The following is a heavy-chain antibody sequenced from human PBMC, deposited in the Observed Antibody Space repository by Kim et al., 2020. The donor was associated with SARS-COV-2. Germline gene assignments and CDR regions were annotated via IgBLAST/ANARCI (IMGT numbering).Heavy chain of an antibody. V-gene: IGHV3-7*03. J-gene: IGHJ6*02. CDR3: ARLAYSSSSHAPYYYYGMDV. D-gene: IGHD6-6*01. CDR1: GFTFSSYW. Sequence: GGSLRLSCAASGFTFSSYWMSWVRQAPGKGLEWVANIKQDGSEKYYVDSVKGRFTISRDNAKNSLYLQMNSLRAEDTAVYYCARLAYSSSSHAPYYYYGMDVWGQGTTVTVSS. CDR2: IKQDGSEK.